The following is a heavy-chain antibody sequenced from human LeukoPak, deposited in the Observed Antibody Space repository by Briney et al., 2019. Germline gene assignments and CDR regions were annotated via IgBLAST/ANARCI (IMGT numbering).Heavy chain of an antibody. CDR3: ASLLDTYYDFWSGYYTSDHFDY. CDR2: IYYSGST. CDR1: GGSISSSSYY. Sequence: SETLSLTCTVSGGSISSSSYYWGWVRQPPGKGLEWIGSIYYSGSTYYHPSLKSRVTISVDTSKNQFSLKLSSVTAADTAVYYCASLLDTYYDFWSGYYTSDHFDYWGQGTLVTVSS. V-gene: IGHV4-39*07. D-gene: IGHD3-3*01. J-gene: IGHJ4*02.